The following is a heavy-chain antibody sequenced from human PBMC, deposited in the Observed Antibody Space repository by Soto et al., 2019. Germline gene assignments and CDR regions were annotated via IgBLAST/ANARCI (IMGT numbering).Heavy chain of an antibody. CDR2: MNPNSGDT. D-gene: IGHD3-3*01. Sequence: ASVKVSCKASGYTFTSYDTNWVRQATGQGLEWMGWMNPNSGDTGYAQKFQGRVTMTRNTSISTAYMELSSLRSEDTAVYYCARGVRGYYDFWSGYRSPCGMDVWGQGTTVTVSS. J-gene: IGHJ6*02. CDR3: ARGVRGYYDFWSGYRSPCGMDV. CDR1: GYTFTSYD. V-gene: IGHV1-8*01.